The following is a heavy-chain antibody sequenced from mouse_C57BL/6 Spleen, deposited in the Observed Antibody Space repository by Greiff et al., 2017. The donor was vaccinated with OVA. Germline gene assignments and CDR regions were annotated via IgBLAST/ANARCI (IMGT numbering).Heavy chain of an antibody. V-gene: IGHV1-80*01. J-gene: IGHJ3*01. CDR3: ARSPLTSAWFAY. Sequence: QVQLQQSGAELVKPGASVKISCKASGYAFSSYWMNWVKQRPGKGLEWIGQIYPGDGDTNYNGKFKGKATLTADKSSSTAYMQLSSLTSEDSAVYFCARSPLTSAWFAYWGQGTLVTVSA. CDR2: IYPGDGDT. CDR1: GYAFSSYW. D-gene: IGHD4-1*01.